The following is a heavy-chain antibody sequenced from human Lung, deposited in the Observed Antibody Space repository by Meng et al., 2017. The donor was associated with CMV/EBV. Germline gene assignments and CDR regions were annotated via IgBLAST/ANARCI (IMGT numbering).Heavy chain of an antibody. J-gene: IGHJ4*02. CDR1: XGSISSGDYX. Sequence: QVQLQTSCQDXXKPTXTLSLTSTVXXGSISSGDYXXSWLRQPQGKGLEWIGYIYYTGSTYYNPSLKSRVIISVDTSKNQFSLKLNSVTAADTAVYYCARVGGCSGGGCYHRLFDYWGQGTLVTVSS. D-gene: IGHD2-15*01. CDR2: IYYTGST. V-gene: IGHV4-30-4*01. CDR3: ARVGGCSGGGCYHRLFDY.